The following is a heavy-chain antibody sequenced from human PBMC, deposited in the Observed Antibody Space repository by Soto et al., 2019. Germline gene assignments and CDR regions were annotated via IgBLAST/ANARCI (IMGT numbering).Heavy chain of an antibody. J-gene: IGHJ4*02. CDR2: ISYDGSNK. V-gene: IGHV3-30-3*01. CDR3: ARGLYCSSTSCYPFDY. CDR1: GFTFSSYA. Sequence: GGSLRLSCADSGFTFSSYAMHWVRQAPGKGLEWVAVISYDGSNKYYADSVKGRFTISRDNSKNTLYLQMDSLRAEDTAVYYCARGLYCSSTSCYPFDYWGQGTLVTVS. D-gene: IGHD2-2*01.